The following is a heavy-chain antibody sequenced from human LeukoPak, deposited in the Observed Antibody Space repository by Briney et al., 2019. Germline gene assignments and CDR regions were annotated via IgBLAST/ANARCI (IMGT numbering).Heavy chain of an antibody. CDR2: ISWNSGSI. CDR3: AKETAMVSSYYYGMGV. V-gene: IGHV3-9*01. Sequence: GRSLRLSCAASGFTFDDYAMHWVRPAPGKGLEWVSGISWNSGSIGYADSVKGRFTISRDNAKNSLYLQMNSLRAEDTALYYCAKETAMVSSYYYGMGVWGQGTTVTVSS. J-gene: IGHJ6*02. CDR1: GFTFDDYA. D-gene: IGHD5-18*01.